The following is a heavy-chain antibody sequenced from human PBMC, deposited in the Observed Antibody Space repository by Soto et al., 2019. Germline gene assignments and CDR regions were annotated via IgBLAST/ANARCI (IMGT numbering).Heavy chain of an antibody. CDR2: IYFSGST. V-gene: IGHV4-59*01. Sequence: QVHLQESGPGLVKPSETLSLTCTVSGGSINGYYWNWIRQTPGKGLEWLGYIYFSGSTHYNPSLKTRLTISLDTSKKQCSLKLSSVTAADTAVYYCARQEAVPGTPFDSWGQGTLVSVSS. D-gene: IGHD6-19*01. CDR1: GGSINGYY. J-gene: IGHJ4*02. CDR3: ARQEAVPGTPFDS.